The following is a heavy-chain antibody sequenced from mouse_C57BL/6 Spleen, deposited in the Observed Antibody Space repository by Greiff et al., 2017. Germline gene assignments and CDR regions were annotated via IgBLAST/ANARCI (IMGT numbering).Heavy chain of an antibody. CDR3: AYYYGSSSFAY. CDR1: GYTFTSYG. D-gene: IGHD1-1*01. Sequence: QVQLKQSGAELARPGASVKLSCKASGYTFTSYGISWVKQRTGQGLEWIGEIYPRSGNTYYNEKFKGKATLTADKSSSTAYMELRSLTSEDSAVYFCAYYYGSSSFAYWGQGTLVTVSA. V-gene: IGHV1-81*01. CDR2: IYPRSGNT. J-gene: IGHJ3*01.